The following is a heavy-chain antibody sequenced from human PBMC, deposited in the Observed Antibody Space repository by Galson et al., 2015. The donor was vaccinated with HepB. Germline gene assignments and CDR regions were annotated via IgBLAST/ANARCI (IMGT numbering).Heavy chain of an antibody. CDR2: IYWDDDQ. J-gene: IGHJ4*02. CDR3: AHIRDSASVRFDS. Sequence: PALVKPPQTLTLTCTFSVFSLSTSEEGVGVAWISQPPGKALEWLALIYWDDDQRYSPSLKNRLTITKDSSKDQVVLIMTKMDPMDTATYYCAHIRDSASVRFDSWGQGAQVTVSS. D-gene: IGHD4-17*01. CDR1: VFSLSTSEEG. V-gene: IGHV2-5*02.